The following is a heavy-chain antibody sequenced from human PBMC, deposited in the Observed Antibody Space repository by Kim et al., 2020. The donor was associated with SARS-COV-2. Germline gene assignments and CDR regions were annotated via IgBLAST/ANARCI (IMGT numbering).Heavy chain of an antibody. CDR1: GGSISSYY. J-gene: IGHJ3*02. CDR3: AREVPGNVLRYFDWLSYAFDI. V-gene: IGHV4-59*01. CDR2: IYYSGST. D-gene: IGHD3-9*01. Sequence: SETLSLTCTVSGGSISSYYWSWIRQPPGKGLEWIGYIYYSGSTNYNPSLKSRVTISVDTSKNQFSLKLSSVTAADTAVYYCAREVPGNVLRYFDWLSYAFDIWGQRTMVTVSS.